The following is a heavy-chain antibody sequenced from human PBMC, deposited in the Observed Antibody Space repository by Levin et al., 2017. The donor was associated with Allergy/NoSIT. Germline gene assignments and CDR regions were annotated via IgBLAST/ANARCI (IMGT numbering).Heavy chain of an antibody. CDR1: ADSISSYY. J-gene: IGHJ4*02. CDR2: IYFSGST. V-gene: IGHV4-59*01. CDR3: ARGRSLDQ. Sequence: SETLSLTCTVSADSISSYYWSWIRQPPGKGLEWIGYIYFSGSTNYNPSLKSRVTISVDTSKNQFSLRLSSVTAADTAVYYCARGRSLDQWGQGTLVTVSS.